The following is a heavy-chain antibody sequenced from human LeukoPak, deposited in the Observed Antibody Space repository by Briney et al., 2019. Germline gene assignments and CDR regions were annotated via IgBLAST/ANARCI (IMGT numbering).Heavy chain of an antibody. J-gene: IGHJ5*02. D-gene: IGHD2-2*01. CDR2: INSDGSST. Sequence: GGSLRLSCAAPGFTFTNHWMHWVRQAPGKGLVWVSRINSDGSSTSYADSVKGRFTISRDNAKNTLYLQMNSLRAEDTAVYYCARDAFIVVVPAPNNWFDPWGQGTLVTVSS. V-gene: IGHV3-74*01. CDR3: ARDAFIVVVPAPNNWFDP. CDR1: GFTFTNHW.